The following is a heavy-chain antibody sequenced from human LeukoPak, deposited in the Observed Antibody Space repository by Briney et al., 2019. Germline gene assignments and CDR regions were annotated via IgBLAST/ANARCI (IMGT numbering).Heavy chain of an antibody. CDR1: GGSISSDY. V-gene: IGHV4-59*01. J-gene: IGHJ4*02. CDR2: IYYSGST. CDR3: ARFSWYIDY. Sequence: PSETLSLTCTVSGGSISSDYWSWIRQPPGKGLEWIGYIYYSGSTKYIPSLQSRVTMSPDTSKNQFSLKLTSMTAADTAVYYCARFSWYIDYWGQGTLVTVSS.